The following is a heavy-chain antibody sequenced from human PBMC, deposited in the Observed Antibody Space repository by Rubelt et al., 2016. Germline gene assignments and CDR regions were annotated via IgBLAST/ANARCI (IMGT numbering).Heavy chain of an antibody. Sequence: QVQLQQWGAGVLKPSETLSLTCSVNARSFSGYYWTWIRQPPGKGLEWIGEINHRGSSNYNPSLKSRVTISVDTSRWQFSRKLDAVCAADTAVYYCARTISFYDSFRGSDYWGQGALVTVSS. V-gene: IGHV4-34*01. CDR2: INHRGSS. CDR3: ARTISFYDSFRGSDY. J-gene: IGHJ4*02. D-gene: IGHD3-10*01. CDR1: ARSFSGYY.